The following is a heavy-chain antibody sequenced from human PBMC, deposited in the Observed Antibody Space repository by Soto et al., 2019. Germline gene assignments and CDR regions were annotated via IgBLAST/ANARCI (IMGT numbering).Heavy chain of an antibody. CDR1: GYTFTSFG. CDR3: ARVGHQWLLPPQNWFDP. D-gene: IGHD6-19*01. V-gene: IGHV1-18*04. J-gene: IGHJ5*02. CDR2: ISAYNGNT. Sequence: ASVKVSCKASGYTFTSFGISWVRQAPGQGLEWMGWISAYNGNTNYAQKLQGRVTMTTDTSTSTAYMELRSLRSDDTAVYYCARVGHQWLLPPQNWFDPWGQGTLVNVSS.